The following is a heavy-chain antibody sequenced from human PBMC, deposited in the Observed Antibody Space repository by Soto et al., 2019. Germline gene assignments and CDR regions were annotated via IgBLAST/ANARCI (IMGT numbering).Heavy chain of an antibody. Sequence: GGSLRLSCAASGFTFSSYAMSWVRQAPGKGLEWVSAISGSGGSTYYADSVKGRFTISRDNSKNTLYLQMNSLRAEDTAVYYCAKDRPLGYCSGGSCYSGAFDIWGQGTMVTVSS. CDR3: AKDRPLGYCSGGSCYSGAFDI. CDR2: ISGSGGST. CDR1: GFTFSSYA. D-gene: IGHD2-15*01. V-gene: IGHV3-23*01. J-gene: IGHJ3*02.